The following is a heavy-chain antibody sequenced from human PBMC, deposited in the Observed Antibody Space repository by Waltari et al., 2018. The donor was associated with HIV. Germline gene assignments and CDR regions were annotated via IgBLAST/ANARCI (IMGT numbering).Heavy chain of an antibody. CDR2: ISSSGSTI. D-gene: IGHD3-10*01. J-gene: IGHJ4*02. Sequence: ELQLVESGGGLVQPGASLRFSCAASGFPLSSYEMHWVRQAPGKGPEWVSYISSSGSTIYYADSVKGRFTISRDNAKNSLYLQMNSLRAEDTAVYYCARDWGSGSYRWGQGTLVTVSS. CDR1: GFPLSSYE. CDR3: ARDWGSGSYR. V-gene: IGHV3-48*03.